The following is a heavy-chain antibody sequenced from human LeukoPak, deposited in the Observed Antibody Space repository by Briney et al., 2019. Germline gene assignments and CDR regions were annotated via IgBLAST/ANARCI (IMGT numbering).Heavy chain of an antibody. CDR3: ARAGYSSSWYGLGAFDI. J-gene: IGHJ3*02. Sequence: SETLSLTCTVSTYSISSGYYWGWIRQPPGKGLEWIGSIYHSGSTYYNPSLKSRVTISVDTSKNQFSLKLSSVTAADTAVYYCARAGYSSSWYGLGAFDIRGQGTMVTVSS. CDR2: IYHSGST. D-gene: IGHD6-13*01. CDR1: TYSISSGYY. V-gene: IGHV4-38-2*02.